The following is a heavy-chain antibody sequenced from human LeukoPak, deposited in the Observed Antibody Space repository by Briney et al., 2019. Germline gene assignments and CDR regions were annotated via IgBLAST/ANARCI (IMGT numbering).Heavy chain of an antibody. V-gene: IGHV3-33*06. CDR2: IWYDGSNK. J-gene: IGHJ4*02. CDR1: GFTFSSYG. D-gene: IGHD1-20*01. CDR3: AKEGRNNWNGFDY. Sequence: GGSLRLSCAASGFTFSSYGMHWIRQAPGKGLEWVAVIWYDGSNKYYADSVKGRFTISRDNSKNTLYLQMNSLRAEDTAVYYCAKEGRNNWNGFDYWGQGTLVTVSS.